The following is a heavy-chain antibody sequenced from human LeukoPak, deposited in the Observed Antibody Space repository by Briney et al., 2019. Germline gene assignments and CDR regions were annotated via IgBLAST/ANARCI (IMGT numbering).Heavy chain of an antibody. CDR3: AREDYSTTGAYYYYYYMDV. D-gene: IGHD4-11*01. Sequence: SETLSLTCTVSGGSISSYYWSWIRQPPGKGLEWIGYIYYSGSTNYNPSLKSRVTMSVDTSKNQFSLKLSSVTAADTAVYYCAREDYSTTGAYYYYYYMDVWGKGTTVTVSS. CDR2: IYYSGST. J-gene: IGHJ6*03. CDR1: GGSISSYY. V-gene: IGHV4-59*12.